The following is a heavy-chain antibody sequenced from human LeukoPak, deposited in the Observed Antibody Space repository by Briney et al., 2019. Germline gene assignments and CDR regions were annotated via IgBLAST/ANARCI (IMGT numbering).Heavy chain of an antibody. J-gene: IGHJ6*02. Sequence: PGGSLRLSCFASGFPFSDYLLTWVRQAPGKGLEWVANIKQDGSEKYYVDSVKGRFTISRDNAKNSLYLQMNSLRAGDTAVYYCARGGGLDVWGQGATVTVSS. CDR3: ARGGGLDV. V-gene: IGHV3-7*04. CDR2: IKQDGSEK. CDR1: GFPFSDYL.